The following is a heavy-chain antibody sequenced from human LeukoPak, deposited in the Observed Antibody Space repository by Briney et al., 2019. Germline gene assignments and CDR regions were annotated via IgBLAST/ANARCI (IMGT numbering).Heavy chain of an antibody. V-gene: IGHV1-8*01. Sequence: ASVKVSCKASGYTFTSYDINWVRQATGQGLEWMGWMNPNSGNTGYAQKFQGRVTMTRNTSISTAYMELSSLRSEDTAVYYCARDQHSIIQNYDSSGSTLWVGAFDIWGQGTMVTVSS. D-gene: IGHD3-22*01. J-gene: IGHJ3*02. CDR2: MNPNSGNT. CDR3: ARDQHSIIQNYDSSGSTLWVGAFDI. CDR1: GYTFTSYD.